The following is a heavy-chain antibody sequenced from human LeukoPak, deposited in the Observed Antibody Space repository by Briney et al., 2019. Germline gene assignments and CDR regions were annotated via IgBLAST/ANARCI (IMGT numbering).Heavy chain of an antibody. Sequence: SETLSLTCTVSGGSISSYYWSWIRQPAGKGLEWIGRIYTSGSTNYNPSLKSRVTISVDTSKNQFSLKLSSVTAADTAVYYCARQGGRYYYDSSGYGQLRAKPMYYFDYWGQGTLVTVSS. J-gene: IGHJ4*02. D-gene: IGHD3-22*01. CDR1: GGSISSYY. CDR3: ARQGGRYYYDSSGYGQLRAKPMYYFDY. V-gene: IGHV4-4*07. CDR2: IYTSGST.